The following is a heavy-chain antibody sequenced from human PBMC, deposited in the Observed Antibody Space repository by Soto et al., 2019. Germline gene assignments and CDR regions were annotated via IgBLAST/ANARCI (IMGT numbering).Heavy chain of an antibody. CDR3: VREGDIMGLDGFDI. V-gene: IGHV1-18*01. J-gene: IGHJ3*02. Sequence: QVQLVQSGADVKKPGASVKVSCKASGYTFTNYGIDWVRQAPGQGLEWMGWISGYNGNTKYAQNLQGRATMTTDTSTSTAYMELRSLRSDDTAVYYCVREGDIMGLDGFDIWGQGTVVTVSS. D-gene: IGHD1-26*01. CDR1: GYTFTNYG. CDR2: ISGYNGNT.